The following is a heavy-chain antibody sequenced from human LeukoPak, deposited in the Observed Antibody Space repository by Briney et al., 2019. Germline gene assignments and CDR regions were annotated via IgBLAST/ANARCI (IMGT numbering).Heavy chain of an antibody. CDR2: INHSGSA. CDR1: GGSFSGYY. V-gene: IGHV4-34*01. CDR3: ARGKYYDSRWYFDY. D-gene: IGHD3-22*01. Sequence: PSETLSHTCAVYGGSFSGYYWSWIRQPPGKGLEWIGEINHSGSANYNPSLKSRVTISVDTSKNQFSLKLSSVTAADTAVYYCARGKYYDSRWYFDYWGQGTLVTVSS. J-gene: IGHJ4*02.